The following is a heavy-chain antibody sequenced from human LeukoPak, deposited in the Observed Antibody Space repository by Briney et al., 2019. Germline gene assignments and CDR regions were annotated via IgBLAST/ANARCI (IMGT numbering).Heavy chain of an antibody. CDR2: IYSGGST. CDR3: ARDPIIAARPGDY. J-gene: IGHJ4*02. Sequence: PGRSLRLSCAASGFTVSSNYMSWVRQAPGKGLEWVSVIYSGGSTYYADSVKGRFTISRDNSKNTLYLQMNSLRAEDTAVYYCARDPIIAARPGDYWGQGTLVTVSS. D-gene: IGHD6-6*01. V-gene: IGHV3-53*01. CDR1: GFTVSSNY.